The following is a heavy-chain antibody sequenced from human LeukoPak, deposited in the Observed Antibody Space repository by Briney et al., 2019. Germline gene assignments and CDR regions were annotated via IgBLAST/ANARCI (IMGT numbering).Heavy chain of an antibody. Sequence: ASVKVSCKASGHTFTGYYMHWVRQAPGQGLAWMGWINPSSGATNYAQNFQGRVTMTRDTSISTAYMELNRLQSDDTAVYYCARDLAVATAWGQGTLVTVSS. CDR1: GHTFTGYY. CDR3: ARDLAVATA. CDR2: INPSSGAT. V-gene: IGHV1-2*02. D-gene: IGHD5-12*01. J-gene: IGHJ5*02.